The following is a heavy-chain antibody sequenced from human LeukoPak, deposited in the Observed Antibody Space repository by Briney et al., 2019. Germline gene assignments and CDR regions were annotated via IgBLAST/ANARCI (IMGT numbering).Heavy chain of an antibody. V-gene: IGHV4-34*01. CDR2: INHSGST. D-gene: IGHD6-13*01. CDR1: GGSFSGYY. Sequence: SETLSLTCAVYGGSFSGYYWSWIRQPPGKGLEWIGEINHSGSTNYNPSLKSRVTISVDTSKNQFSLKLSSVTAADTAVYYCAGGRGAAATWGQGTLVTVSS. J-gene: IGHJ5*02. CDR3: AGGRGAAAT.